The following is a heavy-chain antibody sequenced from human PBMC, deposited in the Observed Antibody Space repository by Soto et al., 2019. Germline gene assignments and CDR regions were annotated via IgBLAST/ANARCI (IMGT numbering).Heavy chain of an antibody. CDR1: GYTFTSYA. D-gene: IGHD3-22*01. J-gene: IGHJ4*02. CDR2: INAGNGNT. Sequence: QVQLVQSGAEVKKPGASVKVSCKASGYTFTSYAMHWVRQAPGQRLEWMGCINAGNGNTKYSQKFQGRVTITRDTSASTAYTELSSQISEDTAVYYCARAEVVSGDFDYWGQGPLVTVSS. CDR3: ARAEVVSGDFDY. V-gene: IGHV1-3*01.